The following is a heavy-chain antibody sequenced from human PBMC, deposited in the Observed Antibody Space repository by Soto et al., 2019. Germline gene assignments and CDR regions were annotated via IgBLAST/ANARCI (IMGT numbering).Heavy chain of an antibody. Sequence: SETLSLTCTVSGGSISSYYWSWIRQPPGKGLEWIGYIYYSGSTNYNPSLKSRVTISVDTSKNQFSLKLSSVTAADAAVYYCARVSVAEDYYYYYGMDGWGQGTTVTVSS. J-gene: IGHJ6*02. V-gene: IGHV4-59*01. CDR3: ARVSVAEDYYYYYGMDG. D-gene: IGHD6-19*01. CDR2: IYYSGST. CDR1: GGSISSYY.